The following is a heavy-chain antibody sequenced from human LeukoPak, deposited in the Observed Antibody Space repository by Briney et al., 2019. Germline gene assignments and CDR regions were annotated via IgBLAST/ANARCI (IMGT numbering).Heavy chain of an antibody. J-gene: IGHJ4*02. Sequence: ASVKVSCKASGYTFTSYDINWVRQATGQGLEWMGWMNPNSGNTGYAQKFQGRVTMTRNTSISTAYMELSSLRSEDTAVYYCARAPSITGTTPPGYWGQGTLVTVSS. CDR2: MNPNSGNT. CDR1: GYTFTSYD. CDR3: ARAPSITGTTPPGY. D-gene: IGHD1-7*01. V-gene: IGHV1-8*01.